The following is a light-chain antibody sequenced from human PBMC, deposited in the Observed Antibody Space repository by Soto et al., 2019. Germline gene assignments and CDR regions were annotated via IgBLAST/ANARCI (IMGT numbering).Light chain of an antibody. CDR2: GAS. CDR1: QSVSNNY. V-gene: IGKV3-20*01. Sequence: IVLTQSPGTLSLAPVEGATLSCRASQSVSNNYLAWYQQKPGQAPRLLIYGASNRGTGIPDRFSGSGSGTDFTLTISRLEPEDFAVYYCQQYGSSGTFGQGTKVDI. J-gene: IGKJ1*01. CDR3: QQYGSSGT.